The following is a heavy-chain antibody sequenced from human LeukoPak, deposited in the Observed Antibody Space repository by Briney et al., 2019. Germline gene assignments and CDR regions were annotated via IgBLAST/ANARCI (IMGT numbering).Heavy chain of an antibody. J-gene: IGHJ4*02. D-gene: IGHD6-19*01. V-gene: IGHV1-2*02. CDR1: GYTFTGYY. CDR3: ARLKAVAGPHYYFDY. CDR2: INPNSGGT. Sequence: ASVKVSCKASGYTFTGYYMHWVRQAPGQGLEWMGWINPNSGGTNYAQKFQGRVTMTRDMSTSTVYMELSSLRSEDTAVYYCARLKAVAGPHYYFDYWGQGTLVTVSS.